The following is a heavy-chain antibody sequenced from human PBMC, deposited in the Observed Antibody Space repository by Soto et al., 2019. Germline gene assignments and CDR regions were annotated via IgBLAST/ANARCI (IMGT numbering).Heavy chain of an antibody. D-gene: IGHD2-15*01. CDR3: ARVRGHAADDAFDV. J-gene: IGHJ3*01. CDR1: GGTFSSYT. CDR2: IVPLARLT. Sequence: ASVKVSCKASGGTFSSYTISWVRQAPGHGLEWMGRIVPLARLTNYAQRFQGRVTITLDTSTSTAYMDLYSLRSEDTAIYYCARVRGHAADDAFDVWGQGTMVTVSS. V-gene: IGHV1-69*02.